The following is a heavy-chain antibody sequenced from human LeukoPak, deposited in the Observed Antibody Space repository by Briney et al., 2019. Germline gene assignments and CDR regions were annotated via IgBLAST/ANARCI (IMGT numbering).Heavy chain of an antibody. CDR1: GFYFANYA. V-gene: IGHV3-23*01. CDR2: TVGGGSPNT. Sequence: GRSLRLSCAASGFYFANYAMSWVRQAPGKGLEWVSATVGGGSPNTYHADSVKGRFTISRDNSKNTLFLQMNSLRAEDTAIYYCTKAPIVSCSGAFCYPFDSWGQGTLVTVSS. D-gene: IGHD2-15*01. CDR3: TKAPIVSCSGAFCYPFDS. J-gene: IGHJ4*02.